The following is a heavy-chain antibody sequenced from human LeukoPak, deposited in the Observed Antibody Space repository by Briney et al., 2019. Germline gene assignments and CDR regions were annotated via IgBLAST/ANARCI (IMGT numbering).Heavy chain of an antibody. CDR3: ARGPPYYYDSSGYYFDY. J-gene: IGHJ4*02. CDR1: GFTFSSHW. D-gene: IGHD3-22*01. CDR2: INSDGSST. Sequence: PGGSLRLSCAASGFTFSSHWMHWVRQGPGKGLVWVSRINSDGSSTTYADSVKGRFTMSRDNAKNTLHLQMNSLRAEDTAVYYCARGPPYYYDSSGYYFDYWGQGTLVTVSS. V-gene: IGHV3-74*01.